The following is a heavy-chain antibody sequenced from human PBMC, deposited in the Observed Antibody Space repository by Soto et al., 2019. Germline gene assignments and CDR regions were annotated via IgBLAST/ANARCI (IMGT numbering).Heavy chain of an antibody. J-gene: IGHJ6*02. D-gene: IGHD2-15*01. CDR2: INAGNGNT. CDR1: GYTFTSYA. CDR3: ARGGIVVVVAATRSYYYGMDV. V-gene: IGHV1-3*01. Sequence: GASVKVSCKASGYTFTSYAMHWVRQAPGQRLEWMGWINAGNGNTKYSQKFQGRVTITRDTSASTAYMELSSLRSEDTAVYYCARGGIVVVVAATRSYYYGMDVWGQGTTVTVSS.